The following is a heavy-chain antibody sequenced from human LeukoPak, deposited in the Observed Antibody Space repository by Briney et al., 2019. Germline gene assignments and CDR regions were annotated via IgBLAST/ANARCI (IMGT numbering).Heavy chain of an antibody. J-gene: IGHJ5*02. Sequence: SETLSLTCAVYGGSFSGYYWSWIRQPPGKGLEWIGEINHSGSTNYNPSLKSRVTISVDTSKNQFSLKLSSVTAADTAVYYCARGSTGYQLLFRWFDPWGQGTLVTVSS. CDR1: GGSFSGYY. CDR2: INHSGST. CDR3: ARGSTGYQLLFRWFDP. V-gene: IGHV4-34*01. D-gene: IGHD2-2*01.